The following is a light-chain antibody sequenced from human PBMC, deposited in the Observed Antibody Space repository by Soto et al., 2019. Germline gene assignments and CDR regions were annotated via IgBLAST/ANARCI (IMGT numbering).Light chain of an antibody. CDR3: AAWDDSLNGRV. J-gene: IGLJ1*01. CDR1: SSNIGSSN. V-gene: IGLV1-44*01. Sequence: QSVLTQPPSASGTPGQRVTISCSGSSSNIGSSNVNWYQQLPGTAPKLLIYTNNQRPSAVPSRFSGSNTGTSASLAIIGLQSEDEDDYYCAAWDDSLNGRVFGTGTKVTVL. CDR2: TNN.